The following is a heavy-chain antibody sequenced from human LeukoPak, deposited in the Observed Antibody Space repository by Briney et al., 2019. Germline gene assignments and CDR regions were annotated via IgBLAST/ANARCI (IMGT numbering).Heavy chain of an antibody. CDR2: ISGTSSTI. Sequence: GGSLRLSCAASGFTFSGYSMNWVRQAPGKGLEWVSYISGTSSTIYYADSVKGRFTISRDNGRNSLYPQMNSLRAEGTAVYYCARVGYGSGSFYPSYGMDVWGQGTTVTVSS. CDR1: GFTFSGYS. V-gene: IGHV3-48*01. D-gene: IGHD3-10*01. J-gene: IGHJ6*02. CDR3: ARVGYGSGSFYPSYGMDV.